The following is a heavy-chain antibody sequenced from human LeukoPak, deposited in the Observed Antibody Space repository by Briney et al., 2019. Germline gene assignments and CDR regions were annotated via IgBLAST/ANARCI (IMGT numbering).Heavy chain of an antibody. J-gene: IGHJ6*03. CDR2: IYYSGST. V-gene: IGHV4-39*01. CDR3: ARLISNWGRGLYYYYMDV. D-gene: IGHD7-27*01. CDR1: GGSISSGGYY. Sequence: SQTLSLTCTVSGGSISSGGYYWDRIRQPPGKGLEWIGSIYYSGSTYYNPSLKSRVTISVDTSKNQFSPKLSSVTAADTAVYYCARLISNWGRGLYYYYMDVWGKGTTVTVSS.